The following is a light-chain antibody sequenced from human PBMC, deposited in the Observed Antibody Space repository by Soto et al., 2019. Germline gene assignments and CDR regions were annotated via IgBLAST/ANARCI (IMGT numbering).Light chain of an antibody. Sequence: DIQMTQSPSTLSASVGDRVTITCRASQNIGNWLAWYQLKPGKTPDLLIYDASSLESGVPLRFSGSGSGTEFTLTISSLQTDDSATYYCQQYNDEPWTFGQGTKVEIK. V-gene: IGKV1-5*01. J-gene: IGKJ1*01. CDR3: QQYNDEPWT. CDR2: DAS. CDR1: QNIGNW.